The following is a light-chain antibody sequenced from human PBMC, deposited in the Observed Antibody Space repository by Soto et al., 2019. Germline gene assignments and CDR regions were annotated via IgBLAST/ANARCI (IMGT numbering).Light chain of an antibody. CDR1: QSVSSSY. CDR2: VAS. CDR3: QQYGSSLT. Sequence: EIVLTQSPGTLSLSPGERATLSCRASQSVSSSYLAWYQQKPGQAPRLLIYVASSRATGIPDRFSGSGSGTDFTLTISILEPEDFAVYYCQQYGSSLTVGGGTKVEIK. J-gene: IGKJ4*01. V-gene: IGKV3-20*01.